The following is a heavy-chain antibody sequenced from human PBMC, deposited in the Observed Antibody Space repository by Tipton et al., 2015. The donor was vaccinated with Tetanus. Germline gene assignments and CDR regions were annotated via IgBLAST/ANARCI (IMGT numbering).Heavy chain of an antibody. CDR1: GFTFSDAW. CDR2: ISSTTAYI. D-gene: IGHD6-25*01. Sequence: SLRLSCAASGFTFSDAWMSWVRQAPGKGLEWVASISSTTAYIYYADSLKGRFTISRDNAKNSLYLQMNSLRADDTGVYYCASGSALDYWGQGTLVTVSS. J-gene: IGHJ4*02. V-gene: IGHV3-21*01. CDR3: ASGSALDY.